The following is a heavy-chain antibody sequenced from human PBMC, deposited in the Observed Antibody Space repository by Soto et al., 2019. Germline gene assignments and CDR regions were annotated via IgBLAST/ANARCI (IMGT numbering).Heavy chain of an antibody. CDR1: EFIFSNYA. D-gene: IGHD6-19*01. CDR2: MSYDGSDK. J-gene: IGHJ6*02. V-gene: IGHV3-30-3*01. Sequence: GGSLRLSCAASEFIFSNYAMHWVRQTPGKGLGWVAGMSYDGSDKYYTDSVKGRCTISRDRSKNTLYLQMNSLRAEDTAVYYCAREPVAGRVKYGMDVWGQGTTVTVSS. CDR3: AREPVAGRVKYGMDV.